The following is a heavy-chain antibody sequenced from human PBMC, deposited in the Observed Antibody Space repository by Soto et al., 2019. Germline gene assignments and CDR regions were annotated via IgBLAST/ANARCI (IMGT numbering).Heavy chain of an antibody. Sequence: PSQTLSLTCAISGDSVSRNSADWNWIRQSPSRGREWLGRTYYRSKWYNDYAVSVKSRITINPDTSKTQFSLQLNSVTPEDTAVYYCARGIAVAVTHWFDPWGQGTLVTLSS. D-gene: IGHD6-19*01. CDR1: GDSVSRNSAD. V-gene: IGHV6-1*01. CDR2: TYYRSKWYN. J-gene: IGHJ5*02. CDR3: ARGIAVAVTHWFDP.